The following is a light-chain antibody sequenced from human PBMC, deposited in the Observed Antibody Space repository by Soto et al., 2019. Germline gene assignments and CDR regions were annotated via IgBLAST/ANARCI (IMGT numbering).Light chain of an antibody. CDR2: ENN. CDR1: SSNLGINF. V-gene: IGLV1-51*02. Sequence: QSVLTQPPSVSAAPEQKVTISSSGGSSNLGINFVSWYQQFPGGVPKLLIYENNKRPSGIPDRFSGAKSGTSATLDITGLQAGDEADYYCATWDGSLSVGVFGGGTKVTVL. CDR3: ATWDGSLSVGV. J-gene: IGLJ1*01.